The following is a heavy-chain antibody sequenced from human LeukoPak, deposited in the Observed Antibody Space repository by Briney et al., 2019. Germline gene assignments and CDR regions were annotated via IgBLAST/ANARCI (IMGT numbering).Heavy chain of an antibody. Sequence: GASVKVSCKASGYTFTGYYMHWVRQAPGQGLEWMGWINPNSGGTNYAQKFQGWVTMTRDTSISTAYMELSSLRSEDTAVYYCARDPGGATDLETFDYWGQGTLVTVSS. CDR3: ARDPGGATDLETFDY. J-gene: IGHJ4*02. D-gene: IGHD1-26*01. CDR1: GYTFTGYY. CDR2: INPNSGGT. V-gene: IGHV1-2*04.